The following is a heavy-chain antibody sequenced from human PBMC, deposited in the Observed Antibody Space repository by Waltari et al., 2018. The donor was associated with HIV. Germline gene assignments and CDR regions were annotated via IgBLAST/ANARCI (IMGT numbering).Heavy chain of an antibody. CDR2: IQYGGNT. CDR3: ARRGNYRAAEYNYFGP. CDR1: GGFFRGSDYY. J-gene: IGHJ5*02. V-gene: IGHV4-39*01. D-gene: IGHD1-7*01. Sequence: QLQLQESGPGVVKPLETLSLTCTVSGGFFRGSDYYWDWFRQSPGKGLEWIGKIQYGGNTIYNPSLESRVSMSIDTSRGQFSLTLKDVTAADTAVYFCARRGNYRAAEYNYFGPWGQGIQVIVSS.